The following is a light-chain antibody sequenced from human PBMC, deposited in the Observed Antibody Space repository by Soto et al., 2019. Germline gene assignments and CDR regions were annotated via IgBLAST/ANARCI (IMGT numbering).Light chain of an antibody. CDR2: DAS. J-gene: IGKJ4*01. CDR3: QQRRNWPPT. CDR1: QRVSSY. V-gene: IGKV3-11*01. Sequence: EIVLTQSPATLSLSPGERATLSCRASQRVSSYLAWYQQRPGQPPRLLMYDASNRATGIPARFSASGSGTDFTLTISSLEPEDFAVYYCQQRRNWPPTFGGGTRVEI.